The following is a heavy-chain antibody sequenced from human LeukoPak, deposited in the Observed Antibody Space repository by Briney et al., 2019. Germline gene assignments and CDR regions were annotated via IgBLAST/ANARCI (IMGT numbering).Heavy chain of an antibody. CDR1: GYTFTSYG. CDR2: ISAYNGNT. Sequence: ASVKVSCKASGYTFTSYGISWVRQAPGQGLEWMGWISAYNGNTNYAQKLQGRVTMTTDTSTSTAYMELRSLRSDDTAVYYCARWRRVYSGYDSVDYWGQGTLVTVSS. V-gene: IGHV1-18*01. D-gene: IGHD5-12*01. J-gene: IGHJ4*02. CDR3: ARWRRVYSGYDSVDY.